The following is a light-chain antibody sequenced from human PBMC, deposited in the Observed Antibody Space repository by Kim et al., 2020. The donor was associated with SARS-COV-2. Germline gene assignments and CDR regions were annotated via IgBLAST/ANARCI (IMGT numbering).Light chain of an antibody. CDR2: DVR. J-gene: IGLJ1*01. CDR3: SSYTRGVTYV. Sequence: GQSVTISCSGTSDDIGSYNYVSWYQQHAGQAPKLLIHDVRARPSGVSSRFSGSKSGNTASLTISGLQAADEADYYCSSYTRGVTYVFGTGTQVTVL. V-gene: IGLV2-14*03. CDR1: SDDIGSYNY.